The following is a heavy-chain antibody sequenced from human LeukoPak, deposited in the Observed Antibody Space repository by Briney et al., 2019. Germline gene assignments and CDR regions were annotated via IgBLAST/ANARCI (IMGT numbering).Heavy chain of an antibody. CDR2: IFAGGSA. V-gene: IGHV3-53*01. Sequence: GGSLRLSCEDSEFTVISAYMNWVRQAPGKGLEWVSDIFAGGSAYYADSVKGRFTISRDNSKNMVYLQMNSLTAEDTAVYYCATIPERSGYGYAFDIGGQGTMVTVSS. CDR3: ATIPERSGYGYAFDI. CDR1: EFTVISAY. J-gene: IGHJ3*02. D-gene: IGHD3-3*01.